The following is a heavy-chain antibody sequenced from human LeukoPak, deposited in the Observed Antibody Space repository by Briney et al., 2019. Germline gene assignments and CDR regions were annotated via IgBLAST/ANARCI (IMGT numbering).Heavy chain of an antibody. D-gene: IGHD5-12*01. V-gene: IGHV4-38-2*02. CDR2: IYHSGST. CDR1: GYSISSGYY. Sequence: PSETLSLTCAVSGYSISSGYYWGWIQQPPGKGLEWIGSIYHSGSTYYNPSLKSRVTISVDTSKNQFSLKLSSVTAADTAVYYCARDRSGYDPYYFDYWGQETLVTVSS. CDR3: ARDRSGYDPYYFDY. J-gene: IGHJ4*02.